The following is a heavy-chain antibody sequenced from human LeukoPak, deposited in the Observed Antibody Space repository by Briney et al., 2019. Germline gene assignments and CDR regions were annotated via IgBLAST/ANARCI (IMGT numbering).Heavy chain of an antibody. Sequence: PGGSPRLSCAASGFTFSSYAMSWVRQAPGKGLEWVSAISGSGGSTYYADSVKGRFTISRDNSKNTLYLQMNSLRAEDTAVYYCAKDRQTVPRYFDWLSSTYYYYGMDVWGQGTTVTVSS. J-gene: IGHJ6*02. CDR3: AKDRQTVPRYFDWLSSTYYYYGMDV. D-gene: IGHD3-9*01. V-gene: IGHV3-23*01. CDR1: GFTFSSYA. CDR2: ISGSGGST.